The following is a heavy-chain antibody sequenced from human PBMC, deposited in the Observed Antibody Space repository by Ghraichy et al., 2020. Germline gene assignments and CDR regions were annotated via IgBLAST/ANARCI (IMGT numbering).Heavy chain of an antibody. Sequence: KVSCKASGYTFTSYGISWVRQAPGQGLEWMGWISAYNGNTNYAQKLQGRVTMTTDTSTSTAYMELRSPRSDDTAVYYCARGYCSSTSCYTALPLYYYGMDVWGQGTTVTVSS. CDR2: ISAYNGNT. CDR1: GYTFTSYG. J-gene: IGHJ6*02. D-gene: IGHD2-2*02. V-gene: IGHV1-18*01. CDR3: ARGYCSSTSCYTALPLYYYGMDV.